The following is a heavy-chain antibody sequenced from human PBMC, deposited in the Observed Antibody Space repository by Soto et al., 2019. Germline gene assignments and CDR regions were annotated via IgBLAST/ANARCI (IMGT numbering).Heavy chain of an antibody. CDR1: GGSISSYY. V-gene: IGHV4-59*01. Sequence: SETLALTCTDSGGSISSYYWSWIRQPPGKGLEWIGYIYYSASTNYNPSLKSRVTISVDTSKNQFSLKLSSVTAADTAVYYCAREEGKYYYDSSGYYDAWGQGTLVTVSS. CDR2: IYYSAST. D-gene: IGHD3-22*01. CDR3: AREEGKYYYDSSGYYDA. J-gene: IGHJ5*02.